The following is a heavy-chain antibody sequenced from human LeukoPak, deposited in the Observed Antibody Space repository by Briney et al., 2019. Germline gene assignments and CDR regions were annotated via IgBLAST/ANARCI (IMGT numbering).Heavy chain of an antibody. D-gene: IGHD3-3*01. Sequence: PSETLSLTCTVSGGSISSYYWSWIRQPPGKGLEWIGYIYYSGSTNYNPSLKSRVTISVDTSKNQFSLKLSSVTAADTAVYYCARVITLPAKFWSGYYMYYYYMDVWGKGTTVTVSS. CDR2: IYYSGST. V-gene: IGHV4-59*01. J-gene: IGHJ6*03. CDR1: GGSISSYY. CDR3: ARVITLPAKFWSGYYMYYYYMDV.